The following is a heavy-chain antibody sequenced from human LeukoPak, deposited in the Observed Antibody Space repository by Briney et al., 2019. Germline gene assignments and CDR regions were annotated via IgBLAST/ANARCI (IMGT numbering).Heavy chain of an antibody. CDR1: GYSISSGYH. CDR3: ARDFYGSGSWNWFDP. V-gene: IGHV4-38-2*02. D-gene: IGHD3-10*01. J-gene: IGHJ5*02. CDR2: IYHSGST. Sequence: SETLSLTCTVSGYSISSGYHWGWIRQPPGKGLEWIGSIYHSGSTYYNPSLKSRVTIPVDTSKNQFSLKLSSVTAADTAVYYCARDFYGSGSWNWFDPWGQGTLVTVSS.